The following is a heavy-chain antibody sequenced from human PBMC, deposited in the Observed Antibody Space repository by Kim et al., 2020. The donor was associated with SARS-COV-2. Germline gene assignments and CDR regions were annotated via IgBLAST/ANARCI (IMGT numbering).Heavy chain of an antibody. Sequence: GGSLRLSCATSGFTFSSYEMNWVRQAPGKGLEWLSYVTGSGTITNYADSVKGRFTVSRDNAKNSLYLQMNGLRADDTAIYYCARDSTPTYRTGYVYFDSWGQGTLVTVSS. CDR1: GFTFSSYE. D-gene: IGHD3-9*01. CDR2: VTGSGTIT. CDR3: ARDSTPTYRTGYVYFDS. V-gene: IGHV3-48*03. J-gene: IGHJ4*02.